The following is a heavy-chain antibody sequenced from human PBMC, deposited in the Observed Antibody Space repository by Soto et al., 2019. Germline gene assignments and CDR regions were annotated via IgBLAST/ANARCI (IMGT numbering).Heavy chain of an antibody. CDR1: GGSISNYY. Sequence: QVQLQESGPRLVKPSETLSLTCIVSGGSISNYYWSWIRQPPGKGLEWIGYIYYSGSTNYNPSLQSRVTLSVDTSKNQFSLKLSSVTAADTAVYYWARAVLPATAPFDYWGQGTLVTVSS. J-gene: IGHJ4*02. D-gene: IGHD2-2*01. V-gene: IGHV4-59*01. CDR3: ARAVLPATAPFDY. CDR2: IYYSGST.